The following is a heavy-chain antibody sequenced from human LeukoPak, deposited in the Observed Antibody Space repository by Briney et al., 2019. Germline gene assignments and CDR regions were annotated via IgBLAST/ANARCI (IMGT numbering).Heavy chain of an antibody. CDR3: ARERESYYYDSSGYSSFDY. V-gene: IGHV3-21*01. Sequence: PGGSLRLSCAASGFTFSSYSMNWARQAPGKGLEWVSSISISSSYIYYADSVKGRFTISRDNAKNSLYLQMNSLRAEDTAVYYCARERESYYYDSSGYSSFDYWGQGTLVTVSS. J-gene: IGHJ4*02. CDR2: ISISSSYI. CDR1: GFTFSSYS. D-gene: IGHD3-22*01.